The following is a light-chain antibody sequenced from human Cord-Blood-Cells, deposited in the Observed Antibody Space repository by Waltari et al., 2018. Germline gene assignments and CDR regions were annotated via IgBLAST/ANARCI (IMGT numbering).Light chain of an antibody. CDR3: QQANSFPIT. J-gene: IGKJ5*01. CDR2: AAS. CDR1: QGISSW. V-gene: IGKV1-12*01. Sequence: DIQMTQSPSSVSASVGDRVTITCRASQGISSWLDWYQQKPGKAPKLLIYAASSLQSGVPSRFSGSGSGTDFTLTISSLQPEDCATYYCQQANSFPITFGQGTRLEIK.